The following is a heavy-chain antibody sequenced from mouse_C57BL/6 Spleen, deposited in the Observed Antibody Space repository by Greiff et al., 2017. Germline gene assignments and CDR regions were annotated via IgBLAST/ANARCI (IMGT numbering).Heavy chain of an antibody. CDR2: IDPANGNT. D-gene: IGHD2-4*01. Sequence: EVQLQQSVAELVRPGASVKLSCTASGFNFKNTYMHWVKQRPEQGLEWIGRIDPANGNTKYAPKFQGKATITADTSSNTAYLQLSSLTSEDTAIYYCARSYDYGRYYFGYWGQGTTLTVSS. CDR3: ARSYDYGRYYFGY. J-gene: IGHJ2*01. V-gene: IGHV14-3*01. CDR1: GFNFKNTY.